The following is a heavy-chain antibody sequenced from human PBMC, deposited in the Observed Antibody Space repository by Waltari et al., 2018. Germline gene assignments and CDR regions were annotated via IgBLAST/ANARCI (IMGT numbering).Heavy chain of an antibody. CDR3: ASDWGVGAFDY. CDR2: IYSGGII. Sequence: EVQLVETGGGLIQPGGSLRLSCAASGFTVSSNYMSWVRQAPGKGLEWVSVIYSGGIIYYADSVKGRFSIPRDNSKNTLYLQMNSLRSEDTAVYYCASDWGVGAFDYWVQGTLVTVSS. CDR1: GFTVSSNY. J-gene: IGHJ4*02. V-gene: IGHV3-53*02. D-gene: IGHD3-10*01.